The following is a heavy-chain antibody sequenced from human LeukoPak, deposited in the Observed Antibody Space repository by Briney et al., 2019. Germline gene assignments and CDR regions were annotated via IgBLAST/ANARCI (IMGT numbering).Heavy chain of an antibody. D-gene: IGHD1-26*01. V-gene: IGHV1-69*04. CDR1: GGTFSSYA. CDR2: IIPILGIA. J-gene: IGHJ6*02. Sequence: GASVKVSCKASGGTFSSYAISWVRQAPGQGLEWMGRIIPILGIANYAQKFQGRVTITADKSTSTAYMELSSLRSEDTAVYYCARAIISEYSGSYPTINYYYGMDVWGQGTTVTVSS. CDR3: ARAIISEYSGSYPTINYYYGMDV.